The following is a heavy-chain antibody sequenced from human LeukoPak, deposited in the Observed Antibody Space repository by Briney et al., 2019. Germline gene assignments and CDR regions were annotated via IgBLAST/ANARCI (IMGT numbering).Heavy chain of an antibody. Sequence: ASVKVSCKASGYTFTGDYIHWVRQAPGQGLEWMGWINPNSGGTNYAQRFQGRVTMTRDTSISTAYMELSRLRSDDTAVYYCARLYYDILTGYMPQWGQGILVTVSS. CDR2: INPNSGGT. D-gene: IGHD3-9*01. CDR1: GYTFTGDY. V-gene: IGHV1-2*02. J-gene: IGHJ4*02. CDR3: ARLYYDILTGYMPQ.